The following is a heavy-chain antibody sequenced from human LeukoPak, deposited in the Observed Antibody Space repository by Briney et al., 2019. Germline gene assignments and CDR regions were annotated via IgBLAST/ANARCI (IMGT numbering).Heavy chain of an antibody. CDR3: ARDRGIAAAAQYYLDY. Sequence: GRSLRLSCAASGCTFSSYSMHWVRQAPGKGLEWVAVISYDGSNKYYADSVKGRFTISRDNSKHTLYLQMNSLRAEDTAVYYCARDRGIAAAAQYYLDYWGQGTLVTVSS. V-gene: IGHV3-30-3*01. CDR2: ISYDGSNK. D-gene: IGHD6-13*01. J-gene: IGHJ4*02. CDR1: GCTFSSYS.